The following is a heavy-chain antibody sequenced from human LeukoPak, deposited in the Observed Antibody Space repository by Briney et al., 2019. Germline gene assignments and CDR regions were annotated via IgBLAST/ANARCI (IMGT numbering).Heavy chain of an antibody. D-gene: IGHD3-22*01. CDR1: GYTFTSYY. Sequence: ASVKVSCKASGYTFTSYYMHWVRQAPGQGLEWMGIINPSGGSTSYAQKFQGRVTMTRDTSTSTVYMELSSLRSEDTAVYYCARDDTYYDSSLDAFDIWGQGTMVTVSS. V-gene: IGHV1-46*01. CDR2: INPSGGST. J-gene: IGHJ3*02. CDR3: ARDDTYYDSSLDAFDI.